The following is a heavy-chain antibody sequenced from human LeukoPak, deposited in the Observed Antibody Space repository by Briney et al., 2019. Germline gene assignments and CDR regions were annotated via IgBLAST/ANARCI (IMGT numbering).Heavy chain of an antibody. D-gene: IGHD1-26*01. CDR2: IYYSGST. CDR1: GGSISSYY. CDR3: ARLGGYEVPQYYYYYYGMDV. J-gene: IGHJ6*02. Sequence: PSETLSLTCTVSGGSISSYYWSWIRQTPGKGLEWIGYIYYSGSTNYNPSLKSRVTISVDTSKNQFSLKLSSVTAADTAVYYCARLGGYEVPQYYYYYYGMDVWGQGTTVTVSS. V-gene: IGHV4-59*08.